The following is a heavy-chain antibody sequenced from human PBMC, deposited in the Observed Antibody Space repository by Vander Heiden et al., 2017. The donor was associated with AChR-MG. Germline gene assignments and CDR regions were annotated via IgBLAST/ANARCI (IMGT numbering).Heavy chain of an antibody. CDR2: ISANGVYT. J-gene: IGHJ4*02. Sequence: EVPFLESGGGLVLPGESLRLPCAASGFTLRDYGMRRVRHTPGKGLEWVAAISANGVYTHYAYSVGGRFTICRDNFESTLHLQMNSLRAEDTAVYFCAKAPYNNYYYFFDYWGQGTLVTVSS. CDR1: GFTLRDYG. V-gene: IGHV3-23*01. D-gene: IGHD4-4*01. CDR3: AKAPYNNYYYFFDY.